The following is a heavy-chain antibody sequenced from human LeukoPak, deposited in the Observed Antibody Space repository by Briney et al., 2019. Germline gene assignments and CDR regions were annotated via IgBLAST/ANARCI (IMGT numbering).Heavy chain of an antibody. CDR1: GFTFSSYG. J-gene: IGHJ4*02. CDR3: AKVGYYGSGSSNSLDY. CDR2: ISGSGGST. D-gene: IGHD3-10*01. Sequence: GGSLRLSCAASGFTFSSYGMSWVRQAAGKGLEWVSAISGSGGSTYYADSVKGRFTISRDNSKNTLYLQMSSLRAEDTAVYYCAKVGYYGSGSSNSLDYWGQGTLVTVSS. V-gene: IGHV3-23*01.